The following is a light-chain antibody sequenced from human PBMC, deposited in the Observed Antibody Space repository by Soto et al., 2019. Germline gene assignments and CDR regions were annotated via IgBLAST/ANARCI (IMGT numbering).Light chain of an antibody. Sequence: FFLTLSPGTLIFPPGERATLSSRAIQSVSSSYLAWYQQKPGQAPRLLIYGASSRATGIPDRFSGSGSGTDFTLTISRLEPEDFAVYYCQQYGSSPKTFGQRTKVDIK. J-gene: IGKJ1*01. CDR1: QSVSSSY. CDR3: QQYGSSPKT. V-gene: IGKV3-20*01. CDR2: GAS.